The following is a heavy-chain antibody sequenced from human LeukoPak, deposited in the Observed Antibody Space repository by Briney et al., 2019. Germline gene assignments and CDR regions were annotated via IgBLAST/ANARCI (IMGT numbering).Heavy chain of an antibody. CDR1: GGSFGGYY. V-gene: IGHV4-34*01. CDR2: INHSGST. J-gene: IGHJ4*02. Sequence: PSETLSLTCAVYGGSFGGYYWSWIRQAPGKGMEWIGEINHSGSTNFNPSLKSRVTISVDTSKNQFSLKLSSVNAADTAVYYCARSSYRGPYYFYYWGQGTLVTVSS. D-gene: IGHD5-18*01. CDR3: ARSSYRGPYYFYY.